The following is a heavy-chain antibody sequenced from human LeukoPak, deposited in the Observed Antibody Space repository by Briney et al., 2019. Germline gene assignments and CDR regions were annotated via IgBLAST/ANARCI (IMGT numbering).Heavy chain of an antibody. J-gene: IGHJ4*02. CDR3: ARDHGHGFWYDSSGYPVYFDY. CDR1: GFTFSSYA. V-gene: IGHV3-30*01. Sequence: GGSLRLSCAASGFTFSSYAMHWVRQAPGKGLEWVAVISYDGSNKYYADSVKGRFTISRDNSKNTLYLQMNSLRAEDTAVYYCARDHGHGFWYDSSGYPVYFDYWGQGTLSPSPQ. D-gene: IGHD3-22*01. CDR2: ISYDGSNK.